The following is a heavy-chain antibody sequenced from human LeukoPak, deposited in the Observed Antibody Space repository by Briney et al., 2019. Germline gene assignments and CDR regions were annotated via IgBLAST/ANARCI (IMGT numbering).Heavy chain of an antibody. Sequence: GGSLRLSCAASGFTFSSYAMSWVRQAPGKGLEWVSAICGSGGSTYYADSVKGRFTISRDNSKNTLYLKMNSLRAEDTAVYNCAKGLAAYYDFWSGYYLEDYWGQGTLVTVSS. CDR2: ICGSGGST. J-gene: IGHJ4*02. V-gene: IGHV3-23*01. D-gene: IGHD3-3*01. CDR1: GFTFSSYA. CDR3: AKGLAAYYDFWSGYYLEDY.